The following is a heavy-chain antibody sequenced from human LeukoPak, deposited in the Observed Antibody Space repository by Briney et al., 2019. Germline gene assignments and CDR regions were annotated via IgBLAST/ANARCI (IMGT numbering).Heavy chain of an antibody. CDR1: GFTFGAYP. V-gene: IGHV3-21*01. D-gene: IGHD3-22*01. CDR2: ISSSSSYI. Sequence: PGGSLRLSCAASGFTFGAYPINWVRQAPGKGLEWVSSISSSSSYIYYADSVKGRFTISRDNAKNSLYLQMNNLRAEDTAVYYCARVPPSFYYSSGYRYRECFYDYWGQGTLVTVSS. CDR3: ARVPPSFYYSSGYRYRECFYDY. J-gene: IGHJ4*02.